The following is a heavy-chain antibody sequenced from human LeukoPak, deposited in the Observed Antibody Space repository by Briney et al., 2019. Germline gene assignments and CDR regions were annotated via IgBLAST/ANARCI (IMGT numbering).Heavy chain of an antibody. Sequence: GKSLRLSCAASGFTFSGYPIHWVRQAPGKGLEWVAVISYDGSNKYYADSVKGRFTISRDNSKNTLYLQMNSLRAEDTAVYYCAKGIDSSGYYPFDHWGQGTLVTVSS. CDR3: AKGIDSSGYYPFDH. J-gene: IGHJ4*02. V-gene: IGHV3-30-3*02. CDR2: ISYDGSNK. D-gene: IGHD3-22*01. CDR1: GFTFSGYP.